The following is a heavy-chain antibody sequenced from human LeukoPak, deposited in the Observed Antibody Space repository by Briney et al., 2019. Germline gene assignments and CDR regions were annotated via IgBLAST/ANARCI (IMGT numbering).Heavy chain of an antibody. D-gene: IGHD3-22*01. CDR3: ERGSISAGSGYNY. CDR1: GFPFINYW. CDR2: ISRSSNSI. V-gene: IGHV3-21*01. J-gene: IGHJ4*02. Sequence: GSLRLSCAASGFPFINYWMSWVRQAPGKGLEWVSSISRSSNSIYYADSVKGRFTISRDNANNSLFLQMNSLRGEDTGVYFCERGSISAGSGYNYWGQGTLVTVSS.